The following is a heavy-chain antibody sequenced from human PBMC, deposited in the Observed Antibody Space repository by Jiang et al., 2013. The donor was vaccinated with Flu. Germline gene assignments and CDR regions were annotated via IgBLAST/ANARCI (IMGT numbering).Heavy chain of an antibody. CDR1: GFSLSTSGMC. V-gene: IGHV2-70*01. CDR2: IDWDDDK. Sequence: TLTLTCTFSGFSLSTSGMCVSWIRQPPGKALEWLALIDWDDDKYYSTSLKTRLTISKDTSKNQVVLTMTNMDPVDTATYYCARIHLRGGSYPFDYWGQGTPVTVSS. J-gene: IGHJ4*02. CDR3: ARIHLRGGSYPFDY. D-gene: IGHD1-26*01.